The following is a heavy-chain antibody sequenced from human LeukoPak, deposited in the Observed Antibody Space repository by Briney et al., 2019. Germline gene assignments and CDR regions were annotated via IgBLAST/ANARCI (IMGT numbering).Heavy chain of an antibody. V-gene: IGHV4-59*12. D-gene: IGHD3-10*01. Sequence: SETLSLTCTVSGGSISSYYWSWIRQPPGKGLEWIGYIYYSGSTNYNPSLKSRVTISVDKSKNQFSLQLNSVTPEDTAVYYCARGTSRDLYGSGSYYNDRLYYYMDVWGKGTTVTISS. CDR3: ARGTSRDLYGSGSYYNDRLYYYMDV. J-gene: IGHJ6*03. CDR1: GGSISSYY. CDR2: IYYSGST.